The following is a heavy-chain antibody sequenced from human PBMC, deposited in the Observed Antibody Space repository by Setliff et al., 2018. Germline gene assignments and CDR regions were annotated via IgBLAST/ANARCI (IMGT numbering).Heavy chain of an antibody. CDR3: AREGVDSRSSADYRYYMDV. V-gene: IGHV1-69*05. J-gene: IGHJ6*03. Sequence: SVKVSCKASGGTFKNYGISWVRQAPGQGLEWMGGIIPIFGTTNYAQKFQGRATIITDESTSTAYMELSSLRSEDTAVYYCAREGVDSRSSADYRYYMDVWGKGTTVTVSS. CDR2: IIPIFGTT. CDR1: GGTFKNYG. D-gene: IGHD6-6*01.